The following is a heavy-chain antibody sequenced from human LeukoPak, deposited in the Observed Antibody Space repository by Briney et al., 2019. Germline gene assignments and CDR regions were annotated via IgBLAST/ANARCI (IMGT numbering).Heavy chain of an antibody. J-gene: IGHJ4*02. CDR1: GYSISSGHY. V-gene: IGHV4-38-2*02. CDR3: ARVRRYCSGGSCPPYFDY. D-gene: IGHD2-15*01. CDR2: IYHSGST. Sequence: SETLSLTCTVSGYSISSGHYWGCIRQPPGKGLEWIGSIYHSGSTYYNPSLKSRVTISVDTSKNQFSLKLSSVTAADTAVYYCARVRRYCSGGSCPPYFDYWGQGTLVTVSS.